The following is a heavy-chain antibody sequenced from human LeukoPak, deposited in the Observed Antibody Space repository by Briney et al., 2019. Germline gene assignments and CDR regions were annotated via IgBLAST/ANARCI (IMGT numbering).Heavy chain of an antibody. Sequence: PSETLSLTCTVSGGSIRSYHWSWIRQPPGKGLEWIGYIYYSGSTNYNPSLKSRVTMSIDTSKNQFSLKLSSMTAADTAVYYCARWSGYALDWGQGTLVTVSS. D-gene: IGHD2-2*01. J-gene: IGHJ4*02. CDR1: GGSIRSYH. CDR2: IYYSGST. V-gene: IGHV4-59*01. CDR3: ARWSGYALD.